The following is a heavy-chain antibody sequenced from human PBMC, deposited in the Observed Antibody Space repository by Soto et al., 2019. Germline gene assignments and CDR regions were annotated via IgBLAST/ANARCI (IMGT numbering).Heavy chain of an antibody. Sequence: AALGNPERPVALTCTSSWFPHHTSGEGVGWIRQPPGKALEWLALIYWDDDKRYSPSLKSRLTITKDTSKNQVVLTMTNMDPVDTATYYCAHSKVPQTQLLVKRDQSYYYYYLDVWGKGTTVTVSS. J-gene: IGHJ6*03. V-gene: IGHV2-5*02. CDR2: IYWDDDK. CDR1: WFPHHTSGEG. CDR3: AHSKVPQTQLLVKRDQSYYYYYLDV. D-gene: IGHD6-19*01.